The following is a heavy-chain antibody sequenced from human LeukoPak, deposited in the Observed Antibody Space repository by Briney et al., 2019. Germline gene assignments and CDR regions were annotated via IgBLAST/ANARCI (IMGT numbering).Heavy chain of an antibody. CDR1: GFTFSSYS. V-gene: IGHV3-21*01. J-gene: IGHJ4*02. Sequence: PGGSLRLSCAASGFTFSSYSMNWVRQAPGKGLEWVSSISSSSSYIYYADSVKGRFTISRDNAKNSLYLQMNSLRAEDTAVYYCARDARNSYGFGLFDHWGQGTLVTVSS. CDR2: ISSSSSYI. CDR3: ARDARNSYGFGLFDH. D-gene: IGHD5-18*01.